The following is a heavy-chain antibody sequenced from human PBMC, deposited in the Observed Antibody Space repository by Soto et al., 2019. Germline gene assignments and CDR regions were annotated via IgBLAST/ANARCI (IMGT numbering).Heavy chain of an antibody. CDR1: GASISRYY. J-gene: IGHJ4*02. CDR3: AIEYPVHSAYFDY. Sequence: QVQLQESGPGLVKPSETLSLTCTVSGASISRYYWSWIRQSPGKGLEWIGYMYYSGNANYNPSLRSRITISVDTSKNQFSLNLNSVTAADTAVYYCAIEYPVHSAYFDYWGQGILVTVSS. V-gene: IGHV4-59*01. D-gene: IGHD1-26*01. CDR2: MYYSGNA.